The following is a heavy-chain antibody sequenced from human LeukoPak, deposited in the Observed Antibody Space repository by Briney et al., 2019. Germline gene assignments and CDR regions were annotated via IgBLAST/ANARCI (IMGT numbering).Heavy chain of an antibody. CDR2: IYSGGNT. D-gene: IGHD5-18*01. J-gene: IGHJ4*02. Sequence: GGSLRLSCTVSGFTVSSNSMSWVRQAPGKGLEWVSFIYSGGNTHYSDSVKGRFTISRDNSKNTLFLQMNSLRAEDTAVYYCAKGTLPRGYRYGYDLYYFDYWGQGTLVTVSS. CDR1: GFTVSSNS. CDR3: AKGTLPRGYRYGYDLYYFDY. V-gene: IGHV3-53*01.